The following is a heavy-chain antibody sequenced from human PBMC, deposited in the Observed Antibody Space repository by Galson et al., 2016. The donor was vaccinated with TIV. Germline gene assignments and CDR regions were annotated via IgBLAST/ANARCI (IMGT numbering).Heavy chain of an antibody. CDR2: LYSGDTT. V-gene: IGHV3-53*05. D-gene: IGHD2-21*02. Sequence: SLRLSCAASGFAVSYKHMIWVRQNPGKGLEWVSLLYSGDTTKYADSVKGRFTISRDNAKNSLYLQMNSLRAEDTALYHCVKDTRRGCDNSNCYSYNYYYYGMDVWGPGTTVTV. CDR1: GFAVSYKH. CDR3: VKDTRRGCDNSNCYSYNYYYYGMDV. J-gene: IGHJ6*02.